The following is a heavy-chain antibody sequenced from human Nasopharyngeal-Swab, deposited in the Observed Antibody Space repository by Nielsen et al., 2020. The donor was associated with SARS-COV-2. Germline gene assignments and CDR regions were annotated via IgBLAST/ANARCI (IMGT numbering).Heavy chain of an antibody. CDR1: GGSITSGGYY. J-gene: IGHJ4*02. Sequence: SETLSLTCIVSGGSITSGGYYWSWIRQHPGKGLEWIGYIYYSGSTYYNPSLKSRVTISVDTSKNQFSLKLSSVTAADTAVYYCARAGTIFGVVIIYFDYWGQGTLVTVSS. CDR2: IYYSGST. V-gene: IGHV4-31*03. CDR3: ARAGTIFGVVIIYFDY. D-gene: IGHD3-3*01.